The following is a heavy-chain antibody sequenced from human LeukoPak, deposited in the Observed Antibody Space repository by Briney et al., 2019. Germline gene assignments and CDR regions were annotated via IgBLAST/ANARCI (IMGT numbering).Heavy chain of an antibody. CDR3: ARGLKYCSTTSCPNWYDP. J-gene: IGHJ5*02. Sequence: ASVKVSCKASGYIFTNYDIHWVRQTPEQGLEWMGWMNPNSGNTAYPQQFQDGVSMTSNKSISTAYMELGSLTSEDTAVYFCARGLKYCSTTSCPNWYDPWGQGTLVTVSS. CDR2: MNPNSGNT. V-gene: IGHV1-8*01. CDR1: GYIFTNYD. D-gene: IGHD2-2*01.